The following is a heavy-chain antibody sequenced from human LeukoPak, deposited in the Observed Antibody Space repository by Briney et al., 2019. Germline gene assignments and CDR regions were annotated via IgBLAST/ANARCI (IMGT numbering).Heavy chain of an antibody. CDR2: MSPNSGDT. J-gene: IGHJ3*02. D-gene: IGHD4-17*01. Sequence: ASVKVSCKASGYTFTSYDINWVRQATGRGLEWMAWMSPNSGDTGYAQKFQGRVTITRSTSISTAYMELSSLTSDYTAVYYCARLRNDAFDIWGQGTMVTVSS. CDR1: GYTFTSYD. CDR3: ARLRNDAFDI. V-gene: IGHV1-8*01.